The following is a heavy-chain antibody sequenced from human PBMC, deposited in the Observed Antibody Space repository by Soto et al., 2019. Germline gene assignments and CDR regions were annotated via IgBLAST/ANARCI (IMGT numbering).Heavy chain of an antibody. D-gene: IGHD6-6*01. CDR3: ARAYSSSKTLNWFDP. V-gene: IGHV4-31*03. CDR1: GGSISSGGYY. Sequence: QVQLQESGPRLVKPSQTLSLTCTVSGGSISSGGYYWSWIRQHPGKGLEWIGYIYYSGSTYYNPSLKSRVTISVDTSKNQFSLKLSSVTAADTAVYYCARAYSSSKTLNWFDPWGQGTLVTVSS. J-gene: IGHJ5*02. CDR2: IYYSGST.